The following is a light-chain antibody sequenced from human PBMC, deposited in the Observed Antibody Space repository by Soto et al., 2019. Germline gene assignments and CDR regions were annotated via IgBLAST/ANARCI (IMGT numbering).Light chain of an antibody. CDR2: EVT. V-gene: IGLV2-14*03. J-gene: IGLJ1*01. CDR3: SSYTTNRTPV. Sequence: QSVLTQPASVSGSPGQSITISCTGTSSDVGGYNYVSWYQQHPGKAPKLLIYEVTNRPSGVSNRFSGSKSGSTASLTISGLQAEDEADYYCSSYTTNRTPVFGTGTKVTVL. CDR1: SSDVGGYNY.